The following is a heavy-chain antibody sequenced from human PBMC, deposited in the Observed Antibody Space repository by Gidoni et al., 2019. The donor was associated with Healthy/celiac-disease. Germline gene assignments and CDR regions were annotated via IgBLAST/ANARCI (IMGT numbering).Heavy chain of an antibody. CDR1: GYTLTELS. V-gene: IGHV1-24*01. CDR2: FDPEDGET. J-gene: IGHJ3*02. Sequence: QVQLVQSGAEVKKPGASVTVSCKVAGYTLTELSMHWVRQAPGKGLEWMGGFDPEDGETIYAQKFQGRVTMTEDTSTDTAYMELSRLRSEDTAVYYCATDDSSGYYYRAFDIWGQGTMVTVSS. D-gene: IGHD3-22*01. CDR3: ATDDSSGYYYRAFDI.